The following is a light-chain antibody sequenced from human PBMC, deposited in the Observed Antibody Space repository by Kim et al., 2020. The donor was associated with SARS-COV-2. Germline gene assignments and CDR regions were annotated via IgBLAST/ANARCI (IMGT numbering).Light chain of an antibody. CDR3: QQYHIYTVT. CDR1: QSIRSR. Sequence: DIQMTQSPSTLSVSVGDRVTITCRVSQSIRSRLAWYQQNPQKATNILILKASSLESGVPSRFSGSGSGTEFTLTISSLQPDDFATYDYQQYHIYTVTFGQGTKLE. CDR2: KAS. J-gene: IGKJ2*01. V-gene: IGKV1-5*03.